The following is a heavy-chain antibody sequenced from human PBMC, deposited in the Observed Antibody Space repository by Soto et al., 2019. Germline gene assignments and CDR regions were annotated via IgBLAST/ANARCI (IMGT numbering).Heavy chain of an antibody. Sequence: QLGGSLRLSCAASGFTFSSYAMHWVRQAPGKGLEWVAVISYDGSNKYYADSVKGRFTISRDNSKNTLYLQMNSLRAEDTAVYYCARPRGEIRFLEWFLDYWGQGTLVTVSS. CDR2: ISYDGSNK. V-gene: IGHV3-30-3*01. CDR1: GFTFSSYA. CDR3: ARPRGEIRFLEWFLDY. D-gene: IGHD3-3*01. J-gene: IGHJ4*02.